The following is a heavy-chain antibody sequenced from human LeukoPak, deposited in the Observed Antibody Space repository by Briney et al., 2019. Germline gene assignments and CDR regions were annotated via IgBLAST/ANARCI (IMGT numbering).Heavy chain of an antibody. CDR3: AKDKGRITMIVGPFDY. D-gene: IGHD3-22*01. Sequence: GGSLRLSCAASGFTVSSNYMSWVRQAPGKGLEWVSGISWNSGSIGYADSVKGRFTISRDNAKNSLYLQMNSLRAEDTALYYCAKDKGRITMIVGPFDYWGQGTLVTVSS. V-gene: IGHV3-9*01. CDR2: ISWNSGSI. J-gene: IGHJ4*02. CDR1: GFTVSSNY.